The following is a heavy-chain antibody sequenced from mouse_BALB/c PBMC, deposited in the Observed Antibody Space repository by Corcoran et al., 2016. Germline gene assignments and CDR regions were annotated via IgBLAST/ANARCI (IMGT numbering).Heavy chain of an antibody. CDR1: GLSLSTSGMS. V-gene: IGHV8-8*01. CDR2: IWWNDDK. Sequence: QVTLKESSRGILQPSQNLSLPCSLSGLSLSTSGMSVGCIRQPSGTGLEGLAHIWWNDDKYYNPALKSRLTISKDTSNNQVFLKIARVVTADTATYYCDRITSYWYFDVWGAGTTVTVSS. J-gene: IGHJ1*01. CDR3: DRITSYWYFDV.